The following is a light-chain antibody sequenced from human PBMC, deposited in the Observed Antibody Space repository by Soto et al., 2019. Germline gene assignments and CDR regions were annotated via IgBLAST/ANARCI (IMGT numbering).Light chain of an antibody. CDR2: AAS. CDR3: QQLNSYPLT. V-gene: IGKV1-9*01. Sequence: DIQLTQSPSFLSASVGDRVTITCRASQGVSSDLAWYQQKPGKAPKLLIYAASTLQSGVPSRFSGIRSGTEFTLTISSLQPEDFATYYCQQLNSYPLTFGQGTRLEIK. J-gene: IGKJ5*01. CDR1: QGVSSD.